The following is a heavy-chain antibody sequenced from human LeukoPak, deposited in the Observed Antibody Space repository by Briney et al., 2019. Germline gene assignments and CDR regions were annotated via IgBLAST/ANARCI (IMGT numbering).Heavy chain of an antibody. J-gene: IGHJ6*02. V-gene: IGHV3-53*01. CDR2: IYGGGST. CDR3: ARDRGEPWYYYYAMDV. Sequence: GGSLRLSCAASGFTVSNNHMSWVRQAPGKGLEWGSVIYGGGSTYYADSVKGRFTISRDNSENTLYLQMNSLRVADTAVYYCARDRGEPWYYYYAMDVWGQGTTVTVSS. CDR1: GFTVSNNH.